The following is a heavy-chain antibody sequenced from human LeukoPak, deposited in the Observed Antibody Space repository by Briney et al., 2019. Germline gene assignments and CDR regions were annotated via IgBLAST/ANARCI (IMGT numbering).Heavy chain of an antibody. CDR3: ATYDYYGSGSYYNFDH. D-gene: IGHD3-10*01. CDR1: GGSMSSSSYY. CDR2: IYYSGST. V-gene: IGHV4-39*01. Sequence: SETLSLTCTVSGGSMSSSSYYWGWIRQPPGKGLEWIGGIYYSGSTYYNPSLESRVTISADTSKNQFSLKLSSVTAADTAVYYCATYDYYGSGSYYNFDHWGQGTLVTVSS. J-gene: IGHJ4*02.